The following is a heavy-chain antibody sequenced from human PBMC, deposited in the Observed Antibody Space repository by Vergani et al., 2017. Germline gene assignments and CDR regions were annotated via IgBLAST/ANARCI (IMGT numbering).Heavy chain of an antibody. CDR1: GFTFSSYA. V-gene: IGHV3-66*01. Sequence: EVQLLESGGGLVQPGGSLRLSCAASGFTFSSYAMSWVRQAPGKGLEWVSVIYSGGSTYYADSVKGRFTISRDNSKNTLYLQMNSLRAEDTAVYYCARVGGAGKIDYWGQGTLVTVSS. CDR2: IYSGGST. J-gene: IGHJ4*02. CDR3: ARVGGAGKIDY. D-gene: IGHD1-26*01.